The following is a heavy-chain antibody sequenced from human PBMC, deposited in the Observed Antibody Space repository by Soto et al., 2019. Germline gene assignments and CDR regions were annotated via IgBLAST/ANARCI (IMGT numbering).Heavy chain of an antibody. V-gene: IGHV4-38-2*02. CDR2: IYHSGST. Sequence: SETLSLTCTVSGYSISSGYYWGWIRQPPGKGLVWIGSIYHSGSTYYNPSLKSRVTISVDTSKNQFSLKLSSVTAADTAVYYCAREWGYYGDYDYWGQGTLVTVSS. J-gene: IGHJ4*02. CDR1: GYSISSGYY. D-gene: IGHD4-17*01. CDR3: AREWGYYGDYDY.